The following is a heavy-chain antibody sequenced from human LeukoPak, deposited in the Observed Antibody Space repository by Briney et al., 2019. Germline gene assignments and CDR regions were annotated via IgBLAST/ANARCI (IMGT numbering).Heavy chain of an antibody. CDR2: ISSSSSYI. J-gene: IGHJ4*02. CDR1: GFTFSSYS. V-gene: IGHV3-21*01. CDR3: ARRIAAAGFDY. Sequence: GGSLRLSCAASGFTFSSYSMNWVRQAPGKGLEWVSSISSSSSYIYYADSVKGRFIISRDNSKDTLFLQMNSLRVEDTAVYYCARRIAAAGFDYWGQGTLVTVSS. D-gene: IGHD6-13*01.